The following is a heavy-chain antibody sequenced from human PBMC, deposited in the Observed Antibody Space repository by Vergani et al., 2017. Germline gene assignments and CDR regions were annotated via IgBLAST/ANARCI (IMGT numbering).Heavy chain of an antibody. CDR3: AKDAFYGVTGYFDY. CDR1: GFTFDDYA. Sequence: EVQLVESRGVLVQPGRSLRLSCAASGFTFDDYAMHWVRQAPGKGLEWVSGISWNSGSIGYADSVKGRFTISRDNAKNSLYLQMNSLRAEDTALYYCAKDAFYGVTGYFDYWGQGTLVTVSS. CDR2: ISWNSGSI. V-gene: IGHV3-9*01. D-gene: IGHD4-17*01. J-gene: IGHJ4*02.